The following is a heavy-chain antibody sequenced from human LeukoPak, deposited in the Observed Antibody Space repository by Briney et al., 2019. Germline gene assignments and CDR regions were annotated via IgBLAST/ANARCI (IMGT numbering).Heavy chain of an antibody. Sequence: GGSLRLSCAASGFTFSSYEMNWVRQAPGKGLEWVSYISSSGSTIYYADSVKGRFTISRDNAKNSLYLQMNSLRAEDTAVYYCARTLRYSSGWYPNWFDPWGQGTLVTVSS. J-gene: IGHJ5*02. CDR1: GFTFSSYE. V-gene: IGHV3-48*03. CDR2: ISSSGSTI. CDR3: ARTLRYSSGWYPNWFDP. D-gene: IGHD6-19*01.